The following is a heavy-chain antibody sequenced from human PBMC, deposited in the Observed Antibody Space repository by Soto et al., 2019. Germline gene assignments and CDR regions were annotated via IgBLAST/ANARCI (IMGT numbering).Heavy chain of an antibody. CDR2: MNPNSGNT. CDR3: ARVSYDYIWGSPDLDV. Sequence: GASVKVSCKASGYTFTSYGISWVRQAPGQGLEWMGWMNPNSGNTGYAQKFQGRVTMTRNTSISTAYMELSSLRSEDTAVYYCARVSYDYIWGSPDLDVWGKGTTVTVSS. J-gene: IGHJ6*04. V-gene: IGHV1-8*02. CDR1: GYTFTSYG. D-gene: IGHD3-16*01.